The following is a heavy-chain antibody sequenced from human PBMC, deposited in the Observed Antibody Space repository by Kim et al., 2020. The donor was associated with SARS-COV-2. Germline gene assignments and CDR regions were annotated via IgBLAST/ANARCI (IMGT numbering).Heavy chain of an antibody. Sequence: GGSLRLSCAASGFTFSSYGMHWVRQAPGKGLEWVAVISYDGSNKYYADSVKGRFTISRVNSKNTLYLQMNSLRAEDTAVYYCAKEVAGRLYADYWGQGTL. V-gene: IGHV3-30*18. J-gene: IGHJ4*02. CDR2: ISYDGSNK. CDR1: GFTFSSYG. CDR3: AKEVAGRLYADY. D-gene: IGHD1-1*01.